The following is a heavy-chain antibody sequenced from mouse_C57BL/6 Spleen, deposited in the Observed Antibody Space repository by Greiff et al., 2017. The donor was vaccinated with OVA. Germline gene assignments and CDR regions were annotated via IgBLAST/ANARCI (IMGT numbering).Heavy chain of an antibody. D-gene: IGHD1-1*01. J-gene: IGHJ3*01. CDR2: INPSSGYT. CDR1: GYTFTSYW. Sequence: QVQLQQSGAELAKPGASVKLSCKASGYTFTSYWMHWVKQRPGQGLEWIGNINPSSGYTKYNQKFKDKATLTADKSSSTAYMQLSSLTYEDSSVYYCAREDYCGSPWFAYWGQGTLVTVSA. V-gene: IGHV1-7*01. CDR3: AREDYCGSPWFAY.